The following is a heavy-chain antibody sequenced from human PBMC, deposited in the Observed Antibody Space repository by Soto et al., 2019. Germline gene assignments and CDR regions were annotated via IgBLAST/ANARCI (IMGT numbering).Heavy chain of an antibody. CDR1: GGSISSYY. Sequence: SETLSLTCTVSGGSISSYYWSWIRQPPGKGLEWIGYIYYSGSTNYNPSLKSRVTISVDTSKNQFSLKLSSVTAADTAVYYCARHPVRGVIMSWGQGTLVTVSS. CDR2: IYYSGST. V-gene: IGHV4-59*08. J-gene: IGHJ5*02. CDR3: ARHPVRGVIMS. D-gene: IGHD3-10*01.